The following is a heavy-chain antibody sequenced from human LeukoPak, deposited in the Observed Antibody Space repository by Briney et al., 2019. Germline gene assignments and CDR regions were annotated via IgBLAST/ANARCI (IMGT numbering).Heavy chain of an antibody. J-gene: IGHJ4*02. D-gene: IGHD1-26*01. CDR3: ARDGEYSGSYYDY. Sequence: ASVKVSCKASGYTFTSYAMHWVRQAPGQRLEWMEWINAGNGNTKYSQKFQGRVTITRDTSASTAYMELSSLRSEDTAVYYCARDGEYSGSYYDYRGQGTLVTVSS. V-gene: IGHV1-3*01. CDR1: GYTFTSYA. CDR2: INAGNGNT.